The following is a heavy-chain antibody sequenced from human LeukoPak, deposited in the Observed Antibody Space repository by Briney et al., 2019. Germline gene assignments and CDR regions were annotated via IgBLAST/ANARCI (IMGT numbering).Heavy chain of an antibody. CDR2: INPNSGGT. CDR3: ARDTSDIVATISDY. V-gene: IGHV1-2*04. Sequence: ASVKVSCKASGYTFTGYYMHWARQAPGQGLEWMGWINPNSGGTNYAQKFQGWVTMTRDTSISTAYMELSRLRSDDTAVYYCARDTSDIVATISDYWGQGTLVTVSS. CDR1: GYTFTGYY. D-gene: IGHD5-12*01. J-gene: IGHJ4*02.